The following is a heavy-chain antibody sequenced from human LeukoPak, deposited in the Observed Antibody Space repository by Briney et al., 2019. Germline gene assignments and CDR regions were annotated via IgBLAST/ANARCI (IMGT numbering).Heavy chain of an antibody. CDR1: GFTFSSYS. Sequence: QTGGSLRLSCAASGFTFSSYSMNWVRQAPGKGLEWVSYIGSGSNTIYYADSVKGRFTISRDNAKNSLYLQMNSLRYEDTAVYYCARGKIYIDYWGQGTLVTVSS. V-gene: IGHV3-48*02. CDR3: ARGKIYIDY. J-gene: IGHJ4*02. CDR2: IGSGSNTI.